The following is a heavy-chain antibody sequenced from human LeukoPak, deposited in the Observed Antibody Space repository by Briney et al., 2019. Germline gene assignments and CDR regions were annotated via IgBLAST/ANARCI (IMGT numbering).Heavy chain of an antibody. CDR2: IKPDGTEK. CDR1: GFTFSDYW. D-gene: IGHD2-2*01. Sequence: GGSLRLSCAVSGFTFSDYWMTWVRQAPGKGLEWLAHIKPDGTEKFYLDSVRGRFTISRDNAKNSLYLQMNNLRGEDTAMYYCSRYFCTSSICYLFDSWGQATLVTVSS. CDR3: SRYFCTSSICYLFDS. J-gene: IGHJ5*01. V-gene: IGHV3-7*01.